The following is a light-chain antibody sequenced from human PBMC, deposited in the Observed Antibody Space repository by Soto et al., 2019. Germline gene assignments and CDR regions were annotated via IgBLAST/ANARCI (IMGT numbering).Light chain of an antibody. CDR2: AAS. V-gene: IGKV1-39*01. Sequence: DIQMTQSPSSLSASVGDRVTITCRASQSISSYLNWYQQKPGKAPQLLTYAASSLQSGVPSRFSGSGSGTDFTLTISSLQPEDFATYYCQQSYSTRFTFGQGTRLEIK. CDR1: QSISSY. CDR3: QQSYSTRFT. J-gene: IGKJ5*01.